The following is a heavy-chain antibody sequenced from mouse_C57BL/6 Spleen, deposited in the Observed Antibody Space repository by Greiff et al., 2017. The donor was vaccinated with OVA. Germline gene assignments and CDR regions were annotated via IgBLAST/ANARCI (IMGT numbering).Heavy chain of an antibody. D-gene: IGHD1-1*01. CDR1: GYTFTSYW. J-gene: IGHJ2*01. CDR2: IHPNSGST. V-gene: IGHV1-64*01. Sequence: QVQLQQPGAELVKPGASVTLSCKASGYTFTSYWMHWVKQRPGQGLEWIGMIHPNSGSTNYNEKFKSKATLTVDKSSSTAYMQLSSLTSEDSAVYYCAREVGLLRSDYWGQGTTLTVSS. CDR3: AREVGLLRSDY.